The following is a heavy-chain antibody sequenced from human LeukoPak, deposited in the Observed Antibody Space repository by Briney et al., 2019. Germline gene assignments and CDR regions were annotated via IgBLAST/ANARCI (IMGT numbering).Heavy chain of an antibody. CDR2: INTDGSST. V-gene: IGHV3-74*01. CDR1: GFTFSSYW. D-gene: IGHD6-13*01. J-gene: IGHJ4*02. CDR3: ARGGAAAARKRGVDY. Sequence: GGSLRLSCAASGFTFSSYWMHWVRQAPGKGLVWVSRINTDGSSTSYADSVRGRFTISRDNTRNSLYLQMNSLRVEDTAVYYCARGGAAAARKRGVDYWGQGTLVTVSS.